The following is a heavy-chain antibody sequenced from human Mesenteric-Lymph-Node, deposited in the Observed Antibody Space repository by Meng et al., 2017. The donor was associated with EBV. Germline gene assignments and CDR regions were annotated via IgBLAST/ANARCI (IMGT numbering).Heavy chain of an antibody. V-gene: IGHV4-4*02. CDR1: SGSIRNSNW. CDR3: ARITFGGAIGD. CDR2: IFHSGGT. J-gene: IGHJ4*02. Sequence: QLQGSGPGMVKPSGTLPLTCAVSSGSIRNSNWWSWVCQPPGKGLQWIGEIFHSGGTNYNPSLKSRVTISVDKSKNQFSLKVNSLTAADTAVYYCARITFGGAIGDWGQGTLVTVSS. D-gene: IGHD3-16*02.